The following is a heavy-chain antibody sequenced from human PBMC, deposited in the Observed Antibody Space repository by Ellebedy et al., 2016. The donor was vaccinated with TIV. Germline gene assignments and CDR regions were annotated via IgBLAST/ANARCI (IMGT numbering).Heavy chain of an antibody. D-gene: IGHD6-19*01. CDR3: ARGTVALQPLKYFDS. CDR1: GDSIRSYY. CDR2: INHSGST. V-gene: IGHV4-34*01. J-gene: IGHJ4*02. Sequence: GSLRLXCTVSGDSIRSYYWSWIRQPPGKGLEWIGEINHSGSTNYNPSLKSRVTVSVDTSKNQFSLKLSSVTAADTAVYYCARGTVALQPLKYFDSWGQGTLVTVSS.